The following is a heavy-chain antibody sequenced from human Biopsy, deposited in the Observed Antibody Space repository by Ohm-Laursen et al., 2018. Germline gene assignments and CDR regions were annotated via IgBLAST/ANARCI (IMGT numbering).Heavy chain of an antibody. J-gene: IGHJ5*02. CDR1: GGTFSSYA. D-gene: IGHD2-2*01. CDR2: IIPIFETI. Sequence: GASVKVSCKASGGTFSSYAISWVRQAPVQGPEWMGGIIPIFETIDYAPKFQDRVTITADESTRTAYMELSSLKSEDTAVYYCARRYCSSTSCSPPFYSWFDPWGQGTLVIVSS. V-gene: IGHV1-69*13. CDR3: ARRYCSSTSCSPPFYSWFDP.